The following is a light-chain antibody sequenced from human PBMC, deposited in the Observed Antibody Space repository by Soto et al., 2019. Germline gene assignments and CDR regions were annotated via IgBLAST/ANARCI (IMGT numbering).Light chain of an antibody. CDR1: ESVRNK. CDR3: QQHNSWPLT. J-gene: IGKJ4*01. CDR2: GAS. Sequence: ETVMTQSPATLSVSPGERATLSCRASESVRNKLAWYQQKPGQAPRLLIHGASTRATGIPARFSGSGSGTEFTLTISSLQSEDFAVYYCQQHNSWPLTLGGRTKVEIK. V-gene: IGKV3-15*01.